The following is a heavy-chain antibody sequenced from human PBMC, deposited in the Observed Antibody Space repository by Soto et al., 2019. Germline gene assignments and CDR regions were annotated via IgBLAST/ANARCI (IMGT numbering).Heavy chain of an antibody. V-gene: IGHV4-30-4*01. CDR1: GGSISSGDYY. J-gene: IGHJ4*02. CDR3: ARAAYGYSGYEPVDC. CDR2: ISYSGGT. D-gene: IGHD5-12*01. Sequence: QVQLQESGPGLVKPSQTLSLTCTVSGGSISSGDYYWSWIRQPPGKGLEWIGYISYSGGTYYTPSLEGRVTISVDTSKNQFSLNFSSVTAADTAVYYCARAAYGYSGYEPVDCWGQGTLVTVSS.